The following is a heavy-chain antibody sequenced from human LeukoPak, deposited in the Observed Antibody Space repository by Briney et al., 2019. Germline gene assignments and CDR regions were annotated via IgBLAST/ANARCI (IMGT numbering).Heavy chain of an antibody. CDR1: GFTFNTYA. J-gene: IGHJ4*02. D-gene: IGHD2-15*01. V-gene: IGHV3-23*01. CDR3: ARSIGYCSGGHCYTSDY. CDR2: ISATGGST. Sequence: GGSLRLSCAASGFTFNTYAMTWVRQAPGMGLEWVSDISATGGSTYYADSVKGRLTISRDNSKNTLYLQMNSLRAEDTAVYYCARSIGYCSGGHCYTSDYWGQGTLVTVSS.